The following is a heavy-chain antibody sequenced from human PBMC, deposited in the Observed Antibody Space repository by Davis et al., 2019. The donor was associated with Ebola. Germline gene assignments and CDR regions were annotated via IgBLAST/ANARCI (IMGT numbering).Heavy chain of an antibody. D-gene: IGHD1-26*01. V-gene: IGHV3-9*01. CDR1: GFTFDDYA. Sequence: GGSLRLSCAASGFTFDDYAMHWVRQVPGKGLEWVAGVSWNSRRVDYGDSVKGRFTISRDNAKNALYLQINSLRPEDTALFYCAKDRLWQWDLLELGAFDMWGRGTMVTVAS. CDR3: AKDRLWQWDLLELGAFDM. CDR2: VSWNSRRV. J-gene: IGHJ3*02.